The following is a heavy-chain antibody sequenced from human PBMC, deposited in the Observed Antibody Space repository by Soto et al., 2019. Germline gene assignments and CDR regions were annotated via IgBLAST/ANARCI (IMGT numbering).Heavy chain of an antibody. J-gene: IGHJ5*02. CDR3: ARAPGENWNEWRFDP. Sequence: GGSLRLACSAPGFNFSSYRMSWVRHAPGKALDXVSVISGTAGDTYYADSVQGRFTISRDNAKNTLFLQMNSLRDEDKAVYYCARAPGENWNEWRFDPWGQGALVTV. D-gene: IGHD1-1*01. CDR2: ISGTAGDT. V-gene: IGHV3-23*01. CDR1: GFNFSSYR.